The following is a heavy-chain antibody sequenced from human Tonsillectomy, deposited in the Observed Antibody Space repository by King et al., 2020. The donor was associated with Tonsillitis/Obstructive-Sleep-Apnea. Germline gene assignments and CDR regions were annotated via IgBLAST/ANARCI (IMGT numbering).Heavy chain of an antibody. J-gene: IGHJ4*02. CDR1: GFTFYTYA. Sequence: QLVQSGGGLAQPGGSLRVSCAASGFTFYTYAMSWVRQAPGKGLEWVSTISGSGDTTDYADSVKGRLTISRNNSKNTLSLQMNGLRVEDTAVYYCAKSRVGTGYGFDSWGQGTLVTVSS. V-gene: IGHV3-23*04. CDR2: ISGSGDTT. D-gene: IGHD3-9*01. CDR3: AKSRVGTGYGFDS.